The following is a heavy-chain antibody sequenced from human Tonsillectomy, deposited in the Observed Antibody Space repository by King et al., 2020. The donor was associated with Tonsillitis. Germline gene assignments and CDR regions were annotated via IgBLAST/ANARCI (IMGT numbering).Heavy chain of an antibody. J-gene: IGHJ6*02. D-gene: IGHD2/OR15-2a*01. V-gene: IGHV4-34*01. CDR1: VGSFSGHY. CDR2: INHSGST. CDR3: ARGRLFMLRGMDV. Sequence: VQLQQWGAGLLKPSETLSLTCAVYVGSFSGHYWTWIRQPPGKGLEWIGEINHSGSTNYNPSLKSRVTVSVDTSKNQLSLKVSSVTAADTAVYYCARGRLFMLRGMDVWGQGTTVTVSS.